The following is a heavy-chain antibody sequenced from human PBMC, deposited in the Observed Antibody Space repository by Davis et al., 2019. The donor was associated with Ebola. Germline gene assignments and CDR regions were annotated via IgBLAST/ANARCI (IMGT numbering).Heavy chain of an antibody. V-gene: IGHV3-30*18. CDR2: ISYDGSNK. Sequence: PGGSLRLSCAASGFTFSSYGMHWVRQAPGKGLEWVAVISYDGSNKYYADSVKGRFTVSRDNSKNTLYLQMNSLRAEDTAVYYCAKEAGSYWYYYGMDVWGQGTTVTVSS. CDR3: AKEAGSYWYYYGMDV. J-gene: IGHJ6*02. CDR1: GFTFSSYG. D-gene: IGHD1-26*01.